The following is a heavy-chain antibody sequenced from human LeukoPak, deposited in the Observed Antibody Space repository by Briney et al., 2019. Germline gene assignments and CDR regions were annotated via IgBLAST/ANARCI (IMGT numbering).Heavy chain of an antibody. CDR2: IWNDGSNQ. V-gene: IGHV3-33*01. J-gene: IGHJ4*02. Sequence: GRSLRLSCAASGFTFSSHGMHWVRQAPGKGLEWVAIIWNDGSNQNYVDSVKGRFTISRDNSKNTLYLQMNSPRAEDTAVCYCARGCGGSPGCFIIDYWGQGTLVTVSS. CDR1: GFTFSSHG. D-gene: IGHD2-15*01. CDR3: ARGCGGSPGCFIIDY.